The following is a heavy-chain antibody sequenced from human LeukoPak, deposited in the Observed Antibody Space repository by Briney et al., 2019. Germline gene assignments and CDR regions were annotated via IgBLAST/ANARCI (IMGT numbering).Heavy chain of an antibody. V-gene: IGHV4-39*02. CDR2: INYSGST. CDR3: ARDGEVLSSSWFWFDP. D-gene: IGHD6-13*01. CDR1: GGSISSTYYY. Sequence: SETLSLTCTVSGGSISSTYYYWGWIRQPPGKGLEWIGTINYSGSTYYNPSLKSRVTISVDTSKNQFSLKLSSVTAADTAVYYCARDGEVLSSSWFWFDPWGQGTLATVSS. J-gene: IGHJ5*02.